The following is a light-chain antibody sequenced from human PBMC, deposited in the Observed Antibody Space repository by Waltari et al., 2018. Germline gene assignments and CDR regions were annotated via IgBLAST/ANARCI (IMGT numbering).Light chain of an antibody. V-gene: IGLV3-9*01. Sequence: SYELSQPLSVSVALGQTDNLTCGGKNIGIKNVHWYQKKPGQAPVPVIYRDRSRPSGIPERFSGSNSGNTATLTISRAQAGDEADYYCQVWDSSTAWVFGGGTKLAVL. J-gene: IGLJ3*02. CDR3: QVWDSSTAWV. CDR1: NIGIKN. CDR2: RDR.